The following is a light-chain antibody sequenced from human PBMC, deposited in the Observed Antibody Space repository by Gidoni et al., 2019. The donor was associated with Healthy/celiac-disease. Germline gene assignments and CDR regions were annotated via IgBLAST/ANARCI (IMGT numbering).Light chain of an antibody. CDR2: DVS. V-gene: IGLV2-14*01. Sequence: QSALTQPASVSGSPGWSITISCTGTSSDVGGYTYVSWYQQHPGKAPKLMIYDVSKRPSGVSNRFSGSKSGNTASLTISGLQAEDEADYYCSSYTSSSTPVVCGGGTKLTVL. CDR3: SSYTSSSTPVV. J-gene: IGLJ2*01. CDR1: SSDVGGYTY.